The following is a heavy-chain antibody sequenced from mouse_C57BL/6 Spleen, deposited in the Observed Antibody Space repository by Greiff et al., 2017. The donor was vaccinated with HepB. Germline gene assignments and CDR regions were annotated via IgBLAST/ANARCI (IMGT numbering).Heavy chain of an antibody. D-gene: IGHD2-4*01. CDR2: IHPNSGST. CDR3: ARPPYDYDGAWFAY. CDR1: GYTFTSYW. Sequence: VQLQQPGAELVKPRASVKLSCKASGYTFTSYWMHWVKQRPGQGLEWIGMIHPNSGSTNYNEKFKSKATLTVDKSSSTAYMQLSSLTSEDSAVYYCARPPYDYDGAWFAYWGQGTLVTVSA. J-gene: IGHJ3*01. V-gene: IGHV1-64*01.